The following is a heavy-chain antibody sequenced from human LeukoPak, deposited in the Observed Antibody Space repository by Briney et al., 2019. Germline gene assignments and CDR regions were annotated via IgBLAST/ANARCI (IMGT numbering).Heavy chain of an antibody. CDR2: IAHDGSDK. Sequence: GGSLSLSCPPSGFSFSTDGIGWVRQAPGEGLGWVAIIAHDGSDKYYADFVKGRFTISRDNSKNTLYVQMNSLRVEDTAVYYCAKAEPSKAVVAAYFDYWGQGTLVTVSS. D-gene: IGHD2-15*01. CDR1: GFSFSTDG. J-gene: IGHJ4*02. V-gene: IGHV3-30*18. CDR3: AKAEPSKAVVAAYFDY.